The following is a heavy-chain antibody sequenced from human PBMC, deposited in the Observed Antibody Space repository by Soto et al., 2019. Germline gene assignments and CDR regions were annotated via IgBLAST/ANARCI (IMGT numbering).Heavy chain of an antibody. CDR1: GFTFSNYA. V-gene: IGHV3-23*01. CDR3: AKNTRSSGYYYSDY. D-gene: IGHD3-22*01. Sequence: LRLSCAASGFTFSNYAMSWVRQAPGKGLEWVSTISDSGGSTYYADSVKGRFTISRDNSKNTLYLQMNSLRAEDTAVYYCAKNTRSSGYYYSDYWGQGALVTVSS. CDR2: ISDSGGST. J-gene: IGHJ4*02.